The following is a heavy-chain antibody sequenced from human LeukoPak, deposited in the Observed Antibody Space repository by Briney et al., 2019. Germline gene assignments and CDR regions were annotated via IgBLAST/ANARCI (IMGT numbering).Heavy chain of an antibody. CDR1: GFTFSDYY. J-gene: IGHJ6*03. Sequence: GGSLRLSCAASGFTFSDYYMSWIRQAPGKGLEWVSYISSSGSTIYYADSVKGRFTISRDNAKNSLYLQVNSLRAEDTAVYYCARDAEYSSSSAFYYYYMDVWGKGTTVTVSS. CDR2: ISSSGSTI. CDR3: ARDAEYSSSSAFYYYYMDV. V-gene: IGHV3-11*04. D-gene: IGHD6-6*01.